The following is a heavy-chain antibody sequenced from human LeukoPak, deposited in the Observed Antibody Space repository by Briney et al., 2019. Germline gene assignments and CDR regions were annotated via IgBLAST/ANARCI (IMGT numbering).Heavy chain of an antibody. CDR1: GFTFGSYA. CDR3: ATTSYYDSSGYYYY. CDR2: ISGSGGST. J-gene: IGHJ4*02. V-gene: IGHV3-23*01. D-gene: IGHD3-22*01. Sequence: GGSLRLSCAASGFTFGSYAMSWVRQAPGKGLEWVSAISGSGGSTYYADSVKGRFTISRDNSKNTLYLQMNSLRAEDTAVYYCATTSYYDSSGYYYYWGQGTLVTVSS.